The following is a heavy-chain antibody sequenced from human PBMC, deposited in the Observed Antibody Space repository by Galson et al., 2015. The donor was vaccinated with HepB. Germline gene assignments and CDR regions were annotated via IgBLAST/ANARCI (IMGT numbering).Heavy chain of an antibody. D-gene: IGHD2-15*01. V-gene: IGHV3-53*01. J-gene: IGHJ6*02. CDR2: IYSGGST. Sequence: SLRLSCAASGFTVSSNYMSWVRQAPGKGLEWVSVIYSGGSTYYADSVKGRFTISRDNSKNTLYLQMNSLRAEDTAVYYCARDEVVVVAATEGGYYYGMDVWGQGTTVTVSS. CDR3: ARDEVVVVAATEGGYYYGMDV. CDR1: GFTVSSNY.